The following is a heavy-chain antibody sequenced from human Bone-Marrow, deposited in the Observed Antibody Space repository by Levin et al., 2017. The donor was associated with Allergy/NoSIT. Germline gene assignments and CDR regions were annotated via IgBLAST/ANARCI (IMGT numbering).Heavy chain of an antibody. CDR1: GFTFSEYW. CDR3: AKSGHNYEFDY. CDR2: INQDESEK. Sequence: PRASVKVSCAASGFTFSEYWMNWVRQAPGKGLEWVANINQDESEKYYGDSVKGRFTISRDNAKNSVFLHMGSLRAEDTAVYYCAKSGHNYEFDYWGQGTLVTVSS. D-gene: IGHD3-16*01. V-gene: IGHV3-7*01. J-gene: IGHJ4*02.